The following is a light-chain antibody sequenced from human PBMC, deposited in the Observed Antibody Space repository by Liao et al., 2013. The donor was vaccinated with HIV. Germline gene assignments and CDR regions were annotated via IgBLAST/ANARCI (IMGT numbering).Light chain of an antibody. V-gene: IGLV3-1*01. CDR2: QDS. J-gene: IGLJ3*02. Sequence: SYELTQPPSVSVSPGQTASITCSGDKLGDKYACWYQQKPGQSPVLVIYQDSKRPSGIPERFSGSNSGNTATLTISGTQAMDEADYYCQAWDSSTAEVFGGGTEADRP. CDR1: KLGDKY. CDR3: QAWDSSTAEV.